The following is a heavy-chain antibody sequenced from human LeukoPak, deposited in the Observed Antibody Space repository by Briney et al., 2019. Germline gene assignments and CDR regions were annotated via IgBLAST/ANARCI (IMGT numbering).Heavy chain of an antibody. D-gene: IGHD3-3*01. J-gene: IGHJ3*02. CDR2: IIPIFGTA. CDR1: GYTLTELS. CDR3: AVAVGYYDFWSGPYAFDI. V-gene: IGHV1-69*05. Sequence: ASVKVSCKVSGYTLTELSMHWVRQAPGQGLEWMGGIIPIFGTANYAQKFQGRVTITTDESTSTAYMELSSLRSEDTAVYYCAVAVGYYDFWSGPYAFDIWGQGTMVTVSS.